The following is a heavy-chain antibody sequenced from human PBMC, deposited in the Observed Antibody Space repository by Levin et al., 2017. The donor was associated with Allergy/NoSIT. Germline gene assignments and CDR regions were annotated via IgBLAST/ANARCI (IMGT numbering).Heavy chain of an antibody. V-gene: IGHV3-33*01. Sequence: GESLKISCAASGFTFSSYGMHWVRQAPGKGLEWVAVIWYDGSNKYYADSVKGRFTISRDNSKNTLYLQMNSLRAEDTAVYYCARQFLNYYGSGSYDYYYYGMDVWGQGTTVTVSS. CDR2: IWYDGSNK. CDR1: GFTFSSYG. CDR3: ARQFLNYYGSGSYDYYYYGMDV. J-gene: IGHJ6*02. D-gene: IGHD3-10*01.